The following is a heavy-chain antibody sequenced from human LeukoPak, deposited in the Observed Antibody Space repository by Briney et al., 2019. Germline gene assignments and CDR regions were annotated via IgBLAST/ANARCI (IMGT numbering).Heavy chain of an antibody. CDR3: ARESSDYGDYDAFDI. V-gene: IGHV3-74*01. Sequence: GGSLRLSCAASGFTFSTYYMHWVRHAPGQGLVWDSRIVNDGSTTTYAGSVKGRFTISRDNAKNTLFLQMNSLRVEDTAVYYCARESSDYGDYDAFDIWGRGTMVTVSS. CDR2: IVNDGSTT. CDR1: GFTFSTYY. D-gene: IGHD4-17*01. J-gene: IGHJ3*02.